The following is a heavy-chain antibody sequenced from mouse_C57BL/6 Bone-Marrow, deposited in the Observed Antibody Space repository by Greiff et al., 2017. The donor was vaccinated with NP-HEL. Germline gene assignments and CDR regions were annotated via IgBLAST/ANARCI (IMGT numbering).Heavy chain of an antibody. CDR1: GYTFTSYW. CDR3: ARTAQATRGYFDY. V-gene: IGHV1-55*01. CDR2: IYPGSGST. Sequence: QVQLQQSGAELVKPGASVKMSCKASGYTFTSYWITWVKQRPGQGLAWIGDIYPGSGSTNYNEKFKSKATLTVDTSSSTAYLQLSSLTYEDSAVYYCARTAQATRGYFDYWGQGTTLTVSS. D-gene: IGHD3-2*02. J-gene: IGHJ2*01.